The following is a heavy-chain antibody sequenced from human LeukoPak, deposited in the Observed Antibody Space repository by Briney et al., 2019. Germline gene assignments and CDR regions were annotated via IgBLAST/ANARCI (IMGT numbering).Heavy chain of an antibody. Sequence: SETLSLTCTVSGGSISSYYWSWIRQPPGKGLEWIGYIYYSGSTNYNPSLKSRVTISVDTSKNQFSLKLSSVTAADTAVYYCARLVSEGTYDYVWGSYRPWYFDYWGQGTLVTVSS. CDR2: IYYSGST. CDR3: ARLVSEGTYDYVWGSYRPWYFDY. V-gene: IGHV4-59*08. CDR1: GGSISSYY. J-gene: IGHJ4*02. D-gene: IGHD3-16*02.